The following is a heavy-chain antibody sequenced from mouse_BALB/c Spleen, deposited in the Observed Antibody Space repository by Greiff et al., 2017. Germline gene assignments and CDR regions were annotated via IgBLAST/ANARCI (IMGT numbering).Heavy chain of an antibody. D-gene: IGHD1-1*01. V-gene: IGHV1-54*01. Sequence: QVQLKQSGAELVRPGTSVKVSCKASGYAFTNYLIEWVKQRPGQGLEWIGVINPGSGGTNYNEKFKGKATLTADKSSSTAYMQLSSLTSDDSAVYFCARWYYYGEDAMDYWGQGTSVTVSS. CDR1: GYAFTNYL. CDR3: ARWYYYGEDAMDY. CDR2: INPGSGGT. J-gene: IGHJ4*01.